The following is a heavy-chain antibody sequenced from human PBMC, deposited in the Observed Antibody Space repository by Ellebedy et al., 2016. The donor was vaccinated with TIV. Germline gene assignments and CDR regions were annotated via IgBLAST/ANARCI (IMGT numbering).Heavy chain of an antibody. V-gene: IGHV1-18*01. Sequence: ASVKVSCKASGFTFNTYGMSWVRQAPGQGLEWMGWISAYSGNGNYAQRFQDRVTMTIDTSTSTAYMGLRSLRSDDTAVYYCAYGEYSSSPEGLLLDYWGQGTLVTVSS. J-gene: IGHJ4*02. D-gene: IGHD6-13*01. CDR2: ISAYSGNG. CDR3: AYGEYSSSPEGLLLDY. CDR1: GFTFNTYG.